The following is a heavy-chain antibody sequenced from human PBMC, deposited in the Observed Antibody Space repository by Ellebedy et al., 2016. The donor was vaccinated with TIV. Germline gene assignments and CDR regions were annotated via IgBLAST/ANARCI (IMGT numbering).Heavy chain of an antibody. Sequence: ASVKVSCKVSGYTLAELSIHWVRHTPGKGLEWIAGVDPEEDEVIYAQNFQGRVNMTEDTSTDTAFMEMSSLTSDDTAVYYCATLYFGSRPFVYWGQGTQVAVSS. CDR1: GYTLAELS. CDR3: ATLYFGSRPFVY. J-gene: IGHJ4*02. CDR2: VDPEEDEV. V-gene: IGHV1-24*01. D-gene: IGHD3-10*01.